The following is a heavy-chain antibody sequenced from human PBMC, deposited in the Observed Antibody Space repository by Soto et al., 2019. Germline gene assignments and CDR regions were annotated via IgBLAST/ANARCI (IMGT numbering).Heavy chain of an antibody. CDR3: SPDSSVGEFDC. J-gene: IGHJ4*02. CDR1: GFSFSHYA. V-gene: IGHV3-23*01. Sequence: EVQVLESGGGLVQPGGSLRLSCAASGFSFSHYAMNWVRQAPGKGLEWVSSIDYSGVNRRYADSVKGRFTTSRDNSKNTLFLQMNSLRADDTAVYYCSPDSSVGEFDCWGQGTLVTVSS. CDR2: IDYSGVNR. D-gene: IGHD6-19*01.